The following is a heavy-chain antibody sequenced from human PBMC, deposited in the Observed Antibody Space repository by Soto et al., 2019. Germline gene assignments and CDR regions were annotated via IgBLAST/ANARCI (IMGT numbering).Heavy chain of an antibody. Sequence: GASVKVSCKASGYTFTSYYMHWVRQAPGQGLEWMGIVNPSGGNTNYAQKFQGRVTMTRDTSTSTVYMELSSLRSEDTAVYYCARDHPNLPYCGGDCSPSYYFDYWGQGTLVTVSS. CDR3: ARDHPNLPYCGGDCSPSYYFDY. J-gene: IGHJ4*02. V-gene: IGHV1-46*01. D-gene: IGHD2-21*02. CDR1: GYTFTSYY. CDR2: VNPSGGNT.